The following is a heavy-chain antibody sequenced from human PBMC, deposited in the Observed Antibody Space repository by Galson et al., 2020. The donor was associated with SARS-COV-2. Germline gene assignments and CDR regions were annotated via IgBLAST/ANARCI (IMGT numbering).Heavy chain of an antibody. J-gene: IGHJ2*01. V-gene: IGHV4-59*01. CDR2: IYYSGST. D-gene: IGHD3-22*01. CDR3: ARDSGYNWYFDL. CDR1: GVSISSYD. Sequence: AETLSLTCTASGVSISSYDWRWIRQPPGKGLEWIGDIYYSGSTNYNPSLKSRVTISVDTSKNQFSLKLSSVTAADTAVYYCARDSGYNWYFDLWGRGTLVTVSS.